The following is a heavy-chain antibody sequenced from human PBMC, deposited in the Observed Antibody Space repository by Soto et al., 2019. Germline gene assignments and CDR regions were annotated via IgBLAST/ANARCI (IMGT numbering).Heavy chain of an antibody. J-gene: IGHJ4*02. V-gene: IGHV3-11*06. Sequence: QVHLVESGGGLVKPGGSLRLSCATSGVPVIDYYMSWIRQAPGKGLEWLSHISPKSTYTNYADSVKGRFTISRDNTKSSLFLQMNSLGVEDTAVYYCARGGGGGLFEHWGQGVLVTVSS. CDR1: GVPVIDYY. CDR2: ISPKSTYT. CDR3: ARGGGGGLFEH. D-gene: IGHD2-21*01.